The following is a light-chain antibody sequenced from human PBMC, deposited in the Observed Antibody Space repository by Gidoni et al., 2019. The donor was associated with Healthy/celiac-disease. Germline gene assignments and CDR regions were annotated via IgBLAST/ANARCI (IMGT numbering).Light chain of an antibody. CDR2: KAS. V-gene: IGKV1-5*03. Sequence: IQMTQSPSTLSASVGDRVTITCRASQSISSWLAWYQQKPGKAPKLLIYKASSLESGVPSRFSGSGSGTEFTLTISSLQPDDFATYYCQKYNSYSTFGQGTKLEIK. CDR3: QKYNSYST. J-gene: IGKJ2*01. CDR1: QSISSW.